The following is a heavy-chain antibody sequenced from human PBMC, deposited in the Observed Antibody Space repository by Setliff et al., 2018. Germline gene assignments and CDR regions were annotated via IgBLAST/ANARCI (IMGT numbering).Heavy chain of an antibody. J-gene: IGHJ3*02. D-gene: IGHD2-2*01. CDR2: INHSGST. CDR3: ARGRMRGSCSGPSCTYDPFDI. CDR1: GASFSDYY. V-gene: IGHV4-34*01. Sequence: SETLSLTCTVYGASFSDYYWGWIRQPPGKGLEWIAEINHSGSTNYNPSLKSRVTISVDTSKNQFSLKLSSVTAADTAVYYCARGRMRGSCSGPSCTYDPFDIWGQGTPVTVSS.